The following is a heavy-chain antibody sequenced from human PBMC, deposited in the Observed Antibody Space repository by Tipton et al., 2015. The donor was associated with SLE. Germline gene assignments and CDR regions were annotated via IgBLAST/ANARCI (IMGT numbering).Heavy chain of an antibody. Sequence: TLSLTCTVSGGSISSSSYYWGWIRQPPGKGLEWIGSIYYSGRTYYNPSLKSRVTISVDTSKNQFSLKLSSVTAADTAVYYCARHGINSGWLGAFDIWGQGTMVTVSS. D-gene: IGHD6-19*01. CDR3: ARHGINSGWLGAFDI. V-gene: IGHV4-39*01. J-gene: IGHJ3*02. CDR1: GGSISSSSYY. CDR2: IYYSGRT.